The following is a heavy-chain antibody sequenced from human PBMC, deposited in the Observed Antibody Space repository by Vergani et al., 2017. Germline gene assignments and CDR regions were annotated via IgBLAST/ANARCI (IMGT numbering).Heavy chain of an antibody. D-gene: IGHD6-19*01. CDR1: ADSISSGSYY. Sequence: QLQVQQSGPGLVKPSETLFLTCTVSADSISSGSYYWGWLRQPPGKSLEWIGSIYYIGLTYYNPSLKSRVAISVDTSKNQFSLNVTSVTVADTAVYFCARQSPGSGWAPGDFDDWCQGILVTVSS. J-gene: IGHJ4*02. CDR2: IYYIGLT. V-gene: IGHV4-39*01. CDR3: ARQSPGSGWAPGDFDD.